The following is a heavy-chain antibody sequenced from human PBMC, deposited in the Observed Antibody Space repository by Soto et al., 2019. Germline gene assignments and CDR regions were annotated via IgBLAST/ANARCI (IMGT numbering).Heavy chain of an antibody. D-gene: IGHD6-13*01. Sequence: GGSLRLSCAASGFTFSSYGMHWVRQAPGKGLEWVSAISGSGGSTYYADSVKGRFTISRDNSKNTLYLQMNSLRAEDTAVYYCAKGKGIAAAGYYMDVWGKGTTVTVSS. J-gene: IGHJ6*03. CDR2: ISGSGGST. CDR3: AKGKGIAAAGYYMDV. CDR1: GFTFSSYG. V-gene: IGHV3-23*01.